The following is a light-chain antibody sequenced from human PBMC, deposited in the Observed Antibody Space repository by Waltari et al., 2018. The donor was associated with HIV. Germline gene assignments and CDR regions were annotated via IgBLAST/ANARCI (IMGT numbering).Light chain of an antibody. V-gene: IGKV1-5*03. CDR1: QTINTW. CDR2: KAS. CDR3: QQYSSFWT. J-gene: IGKJ1*01. Sequence: ILMSQSPSNLSASIGDRVTITCRASQTINTWLAWYHQKPGGAPQLLIYKASTLENGVPSRFSGSGSGTEFTLTISRLQPEDVGFYYCQQYSSFWTFGHGTKVQVK.